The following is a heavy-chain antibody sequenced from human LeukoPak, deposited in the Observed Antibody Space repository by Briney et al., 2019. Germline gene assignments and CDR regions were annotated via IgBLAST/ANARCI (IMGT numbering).Heavy chain of an antibody. J-gene: IGHJ4*02. D-gene: IGHD1-1*01. CDR2: IYGGDSEI. CDR1: GYRFNSYW. CDR3: ARLSEELEAHFDF. Sequence: GESLKISCKGAGYRFNSYWIGWVRQMPGQGLQWMGVIYGGDSEIRYSPSFQGQVTISADKSINTACLQWSSLKASDTAMYYCARLSEELEAHFDFWGQGTPVTVSS. V-gene: IGHV5-51*01.